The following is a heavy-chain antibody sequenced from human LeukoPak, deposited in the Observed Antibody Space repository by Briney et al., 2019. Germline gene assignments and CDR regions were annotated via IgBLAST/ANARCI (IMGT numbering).Heavy chain of an antibody. Sequence: GASVKVSCKASGYTFTNYAISWVRQAPGQGLEWMGWINTNTGNPTYAQGFTGRFVFSLDTSVSTAYLQISSLKAEDTAVYYCARTQWLGEDAFDIWGQGTMVTVSS. CDR2: INTNTGNP. D-gene: IGHD6-19*01. CDR1: GYTFTNYA. CDR3: ARTQWLGEDAFDI. V-gene: IGHV7-4-1*02. J-gene: IGHJ3*02.